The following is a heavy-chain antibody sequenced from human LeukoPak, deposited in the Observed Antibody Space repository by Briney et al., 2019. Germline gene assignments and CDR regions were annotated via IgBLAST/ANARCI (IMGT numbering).Heavy chain of an antibody. V-gene: IGHV3-30*18. CDR2: ISYDGSNK. CDR1: GFTFSSYG. CDR3: AKDLSLGWDEYCFDY. D-gene: IGHD6-19*01. J-gene: IGHJ4*02. Sequence: GGSLRLSCAASGFTFSSYGMHWVRQAPGKGLEWVAVISYDGSNKYYADSVKGRFTISRDNSKNTLYLQMNSLRAEDTAVYYCAKDLSLGWDEYCFDYWGQGTLVTVSS.